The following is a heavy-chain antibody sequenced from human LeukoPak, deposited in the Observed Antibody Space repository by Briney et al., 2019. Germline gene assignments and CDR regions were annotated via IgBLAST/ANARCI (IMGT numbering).Heavy chain of an antibody. CDR1: GFTFSSYS. Sequence: GGSLRLSCAASGFTFSSYSMYWVRQAPGKGLEWVSSISSSSSYIYYADSVKGRFTISRDNAKNSLYLQMNSLRAEDTAVYYCARALKSRWDEIDYWGQGTLVTVSS. V-gene: IGHV3-21*01. CDR3: ARALKSRWDEIDY. J-gene: IGHJ4*02. CDR2: ISSSSSYI. D-gene: IGHD1-26*01.